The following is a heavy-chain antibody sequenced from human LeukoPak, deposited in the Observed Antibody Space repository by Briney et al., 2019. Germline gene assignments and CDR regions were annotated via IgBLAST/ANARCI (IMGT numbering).Heavy chain of an antibody. CDR2: IYSSGST. D-gene: IGHD2-21*02. V-gene: IGHV4-59*01. Sequence: SETLSLTCTVSGGSISSYYWSWIRQPPGKGLEWIGYIYSSGSTNYNPSLMSRVTISVDKSNNQFSLELNSVTAADTAIYYCARVSPGVTASCYYYFYMDVWGKGTTVTVSS. CDR3: ARVSPGVTASCYYYFYMDV. CDR1: GGSISSYY. J-gene: IGHJ6*03.